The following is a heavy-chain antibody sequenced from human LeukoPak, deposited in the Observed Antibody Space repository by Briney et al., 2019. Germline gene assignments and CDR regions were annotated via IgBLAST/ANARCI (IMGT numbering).Heavy chain of an antibody. V-gene: IGHV1-18*04. D-gene: IGHD3-10*01. J-gene: IGHJ6*04. CDR1: GYTFTSYG. CDR2: INAYNGNT. CDR3: ARGADYYGSGSRDYGMDG. Sequence: ASVTDSLQATGYTFTSYGFNWLRQAPGQGLAWMGWINAYNGNTNYAQKLQGRVTMTTDTSTSTAYMELRSLRSDDTAVYYCARGADYYGSGSRDYGMDGWGKGTTVTVSS.